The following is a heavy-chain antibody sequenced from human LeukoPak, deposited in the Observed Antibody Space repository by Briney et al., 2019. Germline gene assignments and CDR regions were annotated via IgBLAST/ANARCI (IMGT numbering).Heavy chain of an antibody. Sequence: PETLSLTCTVSGGSISSYYWSWIRQPPGKGLEWIGYIYYSGSTNYNPSLKSRVTISVDTSKNQFSLKLSSVTAADTAVYYCARGSGWYYYWGQGTLVTVSS. CDR1: GGSISSYY. V-gene: IGHV4-59*01. D-gene: IGHD6-19*01. CDR2: IYYSGST. CDR3: ARGSGWYYY. J-gene: IGHJ4*02.